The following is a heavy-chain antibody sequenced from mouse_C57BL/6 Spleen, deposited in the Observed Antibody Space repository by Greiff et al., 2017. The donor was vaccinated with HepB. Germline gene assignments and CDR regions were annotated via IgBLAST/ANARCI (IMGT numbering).Heavy chain of an antibody. CDR3: AREGDYDEFDY. V-gene: IGHV3-6*01. CDR1: GYSITSGYY. CDR2: ISYDGSN. Sequence: EVKLMESGPGLVKPSQSLSLTCSVTGYSITSGYYWNWIRQFPGNKLEWMGYISYDGSNNYNPSLKNRISITRDTSKNQFFLKLNSVTTEDTATYYCAREGDYDEFDYWGQGTTLTVSS. J-gene: IGHJ2*01. D-gene: IGHD2-4*01.